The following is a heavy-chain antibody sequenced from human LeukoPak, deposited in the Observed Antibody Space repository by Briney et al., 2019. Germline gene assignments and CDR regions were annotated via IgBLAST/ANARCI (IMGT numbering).Heavy chain of an antibody. CDR2: ISGSGGST. Sequence: GGSLTLSCAASGFTFSSYAMSWVRQAPGKGLEWVSAISGSGGSTYYADSVKGRFTISRDNSKNTLYLQMNSLRAEDTAVYYCAKDQIYSYGFDYWGQGTLVTVSS. CDR3: AKDQIYSYGFDY. D-gene: IGHD5-18*01. CDR1: GFTFSSYA. V-gene: IGHV3-23*01. J-gene: IGHJ4*02.